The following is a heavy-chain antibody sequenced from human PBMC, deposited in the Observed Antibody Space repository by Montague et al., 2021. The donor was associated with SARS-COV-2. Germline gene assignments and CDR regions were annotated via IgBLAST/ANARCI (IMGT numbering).Heavy chain of an antibody. CDR1: GDPISSSSYY. CDR2: MNYNGTP. J-gene: IGHJ4*02. CDR3: ARQHGRGFVVTGFETYFDY. D-gene: IGHD2-15*01. V-gene: IGHV4-39*01. Sequence: SETLSLTCTVSGDPISSSSYYWGWIRQSAGRRLECMGSMNYNGTPYYXSFLKSRVTLSVDAPKDQSSLQLDAMTADDTAVYYGARQHGRGFVVTGFETYFDYWGQGSLVIVSS.